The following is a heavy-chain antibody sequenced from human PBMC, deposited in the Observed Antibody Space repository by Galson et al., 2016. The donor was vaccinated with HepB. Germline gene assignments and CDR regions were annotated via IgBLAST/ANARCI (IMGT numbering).Heavy chain of an antibody. Sequence: SLRLSCAASGFTFSNYVIHWVRQAPDKGLEWVAVISSDGNTKFYADSVEGRFTISRDNPKNTVYLQMNSLRADDTAVYYCARAIRDRDEHWGQGTLVTVSS. CDR1: GFTFSNYV. D-gene: IGHD5-24*01. CDR3: ARAIRDRDEH. CDR2: ISSDGNTK. V-gene: IGHV3-30-3*01. J-gene: IGHJ1*01.